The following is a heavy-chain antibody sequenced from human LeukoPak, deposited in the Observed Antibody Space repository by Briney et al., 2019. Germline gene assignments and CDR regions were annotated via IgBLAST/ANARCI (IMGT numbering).Heavy chain of an antibody. CDR3: RTTGWPFDY. CDR2: VNNDGSAT. D-gene: IGHD2/OR15-2a*01. V-gene: IGHV3-74*01. CDR1: RFIFTNYW. J-gene: IGHJ4*02. Sequence: PGGSLRLSCAASRFIFTNYWIHWVRQAPGKGLVWVSHVNNDGSATSYADSVKGRFTISRDNSKSTLYLQMNSLRAEDTAVYYCRTTGWPFDYWGQGTLVTVSS.